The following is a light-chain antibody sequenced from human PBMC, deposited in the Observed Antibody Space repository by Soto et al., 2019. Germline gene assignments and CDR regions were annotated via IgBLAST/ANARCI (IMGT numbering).Light chain of an antibody. Sequence: DIQMTQSPSTLSSSVGDRVTITCRASQSIGSWLAWYQQKPGKAPKLLIYKASGLESGVPSRFSRSRSGTEFTLTISSLQPDDFATYYCHQYHSYPMTFGGGTKVEIK. J-gene: IGKJ4*01. V-gene: IGKV1-5*03. CDR2: KAS. CDR1: QSIGSW. CDR3: HQYHSYPMT.